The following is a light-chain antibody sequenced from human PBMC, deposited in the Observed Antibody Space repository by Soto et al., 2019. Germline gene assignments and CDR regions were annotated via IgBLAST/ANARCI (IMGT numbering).Light chain of an antibody. CDR2: DVS. J-gene: IGLJ2*01. CDR3: SSYTSSTLGVV. CDR1: SSDVGGYNY. Sequence: QSVLTQPASVSGSPRQSITISCTGTSSDVGGYNYVSWYQQHPGKAPKLMIYDVSNRPSGVSNRFSGSKSGNTASLTISGLQAEDEADYYCSSYTSSTLGVVFGGGTKLTVL. V-gene: IGLV2-14*01.